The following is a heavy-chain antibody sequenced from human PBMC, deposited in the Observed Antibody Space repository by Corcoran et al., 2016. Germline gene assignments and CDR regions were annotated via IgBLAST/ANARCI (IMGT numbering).Heavy chain of an antibody. CDR1: GFSLSTSGMR. V-gene: IGHV2-70*04. J-gene: IGHJ4*02. CDR2: IDWDDDK. CDR3: ARSLQVGATSQGFDY. D-gene: IGHD1-26*01. Sequence: QVTLKESGPALVKPTQTLTLTCTFSGFSLSTSGMRVSWIRQPPGKALEWLARIDWDDDKFYSTSLKTRVNISKDTSKNQVVLTMTNMDPVETATYYCARSLQVGATSQGFDYWGQGTLVTVSA.